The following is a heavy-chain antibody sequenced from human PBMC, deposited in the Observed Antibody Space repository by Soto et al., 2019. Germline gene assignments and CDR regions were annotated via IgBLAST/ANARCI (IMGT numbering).Heavy chain of an antibody. V-gene: IGHV5-51*01. J-gene: IGHJ6*02. CDR1: GYSFTSYW. Sequence: GESLKISCKGSGYSFTSYWIGWVRQMPGKGLEWMGIIYPGDSDTRYSPSFQGQVTISADKSISTAYLQWSSLKASDTAMYYCARQGKWFGESFYGMDVWGQGTTVTVS. D-gene: IGHD3-10*01. CDR3: ARQGKWFGESFYGMDV. CDR2: IYPGDSDT.